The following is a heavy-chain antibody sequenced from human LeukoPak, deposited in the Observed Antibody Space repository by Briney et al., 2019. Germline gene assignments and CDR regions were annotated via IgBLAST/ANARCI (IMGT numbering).Heavy chain of an antibody. CDR1: GGSFSGYY. V-gene: IGHV4-34*01. Sequence: PSETLSLTCAVYGGSFSGYYWSWIRQPPGKGLEWIGEINHSGSTNYNPSLKSRVTISVDTSRNQFSLKLSSVTAADTAVYYCARGRLRITMVRGDVDAFDIWGQGTMVTVSP. D-gene: IGHD3-10*01. CDR3: ARGRLRITMVRGDVDAFDI. J-gene: IGHJ3*02. CDR2: INHSGST.